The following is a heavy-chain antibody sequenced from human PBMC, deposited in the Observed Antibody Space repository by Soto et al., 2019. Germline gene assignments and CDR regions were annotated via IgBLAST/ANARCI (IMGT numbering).Heavy chain of an antibody. CDR3: ARDVRWGRIDV. J-gene: IGHJ6*02. CDR2: IKEDGTDK. V-gene: IGHV3-7*01. CDR1: GLSFSPYY. Sequence: EVQLVESGGGLVQPGGSLRLSCAASGLSFSPYYMSWVRQAPGKGLEWVAIIKEDGTDKYYVESVKGRFTISRDNAKNSLFLQMNSLRAEDSVVSYCARDVRWGRIDVWGQGTTVTVSS. D-gene: IGHD1-26*01.